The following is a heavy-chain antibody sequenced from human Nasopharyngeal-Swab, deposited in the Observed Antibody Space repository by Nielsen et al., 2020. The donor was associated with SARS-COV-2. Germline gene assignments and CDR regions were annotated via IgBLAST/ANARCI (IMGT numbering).Heavy chain of an antibody. J-gene: IGHJ6*02. CDR1: GFTFSSYS. V-gene: IGHV3-21*01. Sequence: GESLKISCAASGFTFSSYSMNWVRQAPGKGLEWVSSISSSSYIYYADSVKGRFTISRDNAKNSLYLQMNSLRAEDTAVYYCARDLSLRDYSNYYGMDVWGQGTTVTVSS. CDR3: ARDLSLRDYSNYYGMDV. CDR2: ISSSSYI. D-gene: IGHD4-11*01.